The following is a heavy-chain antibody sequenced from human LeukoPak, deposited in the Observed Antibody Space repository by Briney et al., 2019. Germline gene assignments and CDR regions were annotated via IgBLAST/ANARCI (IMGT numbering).Heavy chain of an antibody. J-gene: IGHJ6*02. CDR1: GFTFSSYA. CDR3: ARGPERTGVGTRYYYDMDV. Sequence: SGRSLRLSCAASGFTFSSYAMHWVRQAPGKGLEWVAVISYDGSNKYYADSVEGRFTISRDNSKNTLYLQMNSLRAEDTAVYYCARGPERTGVGTRYYYDMDVWGQGTTVTVSS. CDR2: ISYDGSNK. D-gene: IGHD2-8*01. V-gene: IGHV3-30-3*01.